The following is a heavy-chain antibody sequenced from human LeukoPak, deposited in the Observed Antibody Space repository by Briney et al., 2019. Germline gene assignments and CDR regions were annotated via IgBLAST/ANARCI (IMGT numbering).Heavy chain of an antibody. CDR3: ARQPKAGIFGVVNRYYFDY. D-gene: IGHD3-3*01. CDR1: GYTFTSYG. Sequence: ASVKVSCKASGYTFTSYGISWVRQAPGQGLEWMGWISAYNGNTNYAQKLQGRVTMTTDTSTSTAYMELRSLRSDDTAVYYCARQPKAGIFGVVNRYYFDYWGQGTLVTVSS. J-gene: IGHJ4*02. V-gene: IGHV1-18*01. CDR2: ISAYNGNT.